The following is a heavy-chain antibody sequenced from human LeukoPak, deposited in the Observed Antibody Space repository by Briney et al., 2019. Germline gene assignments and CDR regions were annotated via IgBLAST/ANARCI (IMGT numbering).Heavy chain of an antibody. CDR3: WGQQLPEDALDI. CDR2: IYHSGST. Sequence: SGTLSLTCAVSGGSISSSNWWSWVRQPPGKGLEWIGEIYHSGSTNYNPSLKSRVTISVDKSKNQFSLKLSSVTAADTAVYYCWGQQLPEDALDIWGQGTMVTVSS. J-gene: IGHJ3*02. CDR1: GGSISSSNW. D-gene: IGHD6-13*01. V-gene: IGHV4-4*02.